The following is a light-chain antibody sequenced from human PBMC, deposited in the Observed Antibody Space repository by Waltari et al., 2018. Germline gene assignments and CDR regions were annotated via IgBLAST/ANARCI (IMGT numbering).Light chain of an antibody. CDR2: GSS. J-gene: IGKJ2*01. CDR3: QQYGSSHPFT. CDR1: QTVTSAY. V-gene: IGKV3-20*01. Sequence: EIVLTQSPGTLSLSPGERATLSCRASQTVTSAYLAWYQQKPGQAPRLLIYGSSSRATGSPDRCSGSGSATDFTLTISRLEPEDFAMYFCQQYGSSHPFTFGQGTKLEIK.